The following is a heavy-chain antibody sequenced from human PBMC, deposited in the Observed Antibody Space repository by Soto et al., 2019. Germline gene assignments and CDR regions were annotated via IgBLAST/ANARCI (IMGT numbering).Heavy chain of an antibody. CDR2: ISSSSSYI. V-gene: IGHV3-21*01. Sequence: PGGSLRLSCAASGFTFSSYSMNWVRQAPGKGLEWVSPISSSSSYIYYADSVKGRFTISRDNAKNSLYLQMNSLRAEDTAVYYCARVHSRAAAGTTPLYWGQGTLVTVSS. D-gene: IGHD6-13*01. J-gene: IGHJ4*02. CDR1: GFTFSSYS. CDR3: ARVHSRAAAGTTPLY.